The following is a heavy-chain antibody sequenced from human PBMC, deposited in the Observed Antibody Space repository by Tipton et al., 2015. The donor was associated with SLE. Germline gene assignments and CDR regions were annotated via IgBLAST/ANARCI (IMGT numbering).Heavy chain of an antibody. CDR3: ARARHGGAEYFEH. J-gene: IGHJ1*01. CDR2: IHHSGSI. D-gene: IGHD3-3*01. Sequence: TLSLTCTISGGSISTYHWSWLRQSPGKGLEWIGYIHHSGSINYNPSLRSQVTMSMDTSQNQFSLKLSSVTAADTAVYYCARARHGGAEYFEHWGQGTLVTVSS. CDR1: GGSISTYH. V-gene: IGHV4-59*08.